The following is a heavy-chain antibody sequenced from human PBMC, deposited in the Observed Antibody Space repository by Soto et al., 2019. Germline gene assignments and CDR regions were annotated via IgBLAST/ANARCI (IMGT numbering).Heavy chain of an antibody. J-gene: IGHJ6*03. V-gene: IGHV5-51*01. D-gene: IGHD2-2*01. CDR1: GYSFTSYW. CDR3: ARNIGVLPAAYPYYMDV. Sequence: GESLKISCKGSGYSFTSYWIGWVRQMPGKGLEWMGIIYPGDSDTRYSPSFQGQVTISADKSISTAYLQWSSLKASDTAIYYCARNIGVLPAAYPYYMDVWAKGTTVTVSS. CDR2: IYPGDSDT.